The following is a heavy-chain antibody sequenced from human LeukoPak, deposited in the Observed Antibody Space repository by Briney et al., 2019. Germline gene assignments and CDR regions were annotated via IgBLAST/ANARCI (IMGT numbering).Heavy chain of an antibody. Sequence: GGSLRLSCAASGLTFSRNSMSWVRQTPGKGLEWVSGISGSGGSTYSADSVKGRFTISRDSSKNTLYLQMNSLRAEDTAVYYCAKDRLPGTDLYGMDVWGQGTTVTVSS. CDR3: AKDRLPGTDLYGMDV. D-gene: IGHD1-7*01. J-gene: IGHJ6*02. V-gene: IGHV3-23*01. CDR1: GLTFSRNS. CDR2: ISGSGGST.